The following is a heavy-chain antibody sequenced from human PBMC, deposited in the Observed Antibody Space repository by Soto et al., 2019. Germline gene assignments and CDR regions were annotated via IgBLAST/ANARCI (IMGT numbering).Heavy chain of an antibody. Sequence: GSLRLSCTTSGLRFARLALPWVRQAPGGGLEWLSSITGTSAFTEYAESIEGRFTISRDNPKKLLFLHMDNLRPEDTAVYYWARDNLAFQGAFDLWGQGTLVTVSS. D-gene: IGHD3-16*01. CDR1: GLRFARLA. CDR3: ARDNLAFQGAFDL. CDR2: ITGTSAFT. V-gene: IGHV3-21*01. J-gene: IGHJ4*02.